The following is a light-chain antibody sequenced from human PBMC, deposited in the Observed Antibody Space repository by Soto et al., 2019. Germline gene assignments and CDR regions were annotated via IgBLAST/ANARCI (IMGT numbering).Light chain of an antibody. Sequence: QSVLTQPPSASGTPGQRVTISCSGSSSNIGSNYVVWYQQLPGTAPKVLMYRNSQRPSGVPDRFSGSKSGTSASLAISGLRSEDEADYYCASWDDSLSGFVVFGGGTKVTV. CDR1: SSNIGSNY. V-gene: IGLV1-47*01. CDR2: RNS. CDR3: ASWDDSLSGFVV. J-gene: IGLJ2*01.